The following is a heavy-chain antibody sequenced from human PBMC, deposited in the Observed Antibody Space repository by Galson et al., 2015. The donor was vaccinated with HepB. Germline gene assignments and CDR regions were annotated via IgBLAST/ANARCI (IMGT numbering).Heavy chain of an antibody. V-gene: IGHV1-18*01. CDR2: ISAYNGNT. CDR1: GCTFTSYG. D-gene: IGHD3-16*02. Sequence: SVKVSCKASGCTFTSYGISWVRQAHGQGLEWMGWISAYNGNTSYAQKLQGRVTMTTDTSTSTAYMELRSLRSDDPSVYYCARDDHFRMGKLSLNLDYYYSMDVWFQGTTVTVSS. J-gene: IGHJ6*02. CDR3: ARDDHFRMGKLSLNLDYYYSMDV.